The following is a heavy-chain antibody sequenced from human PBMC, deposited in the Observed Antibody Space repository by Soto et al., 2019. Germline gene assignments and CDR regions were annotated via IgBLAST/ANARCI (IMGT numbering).Heavy chain of an antibody. V-gene: IGHV3-30-3*01. CDR3: ARGGYCSGGSCYLRRWFDP. J-gene: IGHJ5*02. Sequence: DSGGGVVQPGRSLRLSCAASGFTFSSYAMHWVRQAPGKGLEWVAVISYDGSNKYYADSVKGRFTISRDNSKNTLYLQMNSLRAEDTAVYYCARGGYCSGGSCYLRRWFDPWGQGTLVTVSS. CDR2: ISYDGSNK. D-gene: IGHD2-15*01. CDR1: GFTFSSYA.